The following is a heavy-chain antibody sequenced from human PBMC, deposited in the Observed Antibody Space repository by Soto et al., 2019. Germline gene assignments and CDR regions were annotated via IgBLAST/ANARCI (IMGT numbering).Heavy chain of an antibody. CDR2: INAGNGNA. CDR3: AGGYDFWGGMVV. V-gene: IGHV1-3*05. Sequence: QVQLVQSGAEEKKPGASVKVSCKASGYTFTSYAMHWVRQAPGQRLEWMGWINAGNGNANNSQKFQGRGTITRATSPSTAYMELSSLRSEDTSVFSWAGGYDFWGGMVVWGQGTTVTVSS. D-gene: IGHD3-3*01. J-gene: IGHJ6*02. CDR1: GYTFTSYA.